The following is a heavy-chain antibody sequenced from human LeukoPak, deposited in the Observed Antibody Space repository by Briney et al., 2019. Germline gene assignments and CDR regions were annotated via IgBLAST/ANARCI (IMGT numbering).Heavy chain of an antibody. CDR3: TRESPTPCGGDCYAPDFDY. V-gene: IGHV3-49*03. CDR2: IRSKAYGGTT. J-gene: IGHJ4*02. Sequence: GGSLRLSCTASGFTFGDYAMSWFRQAPGKGLEWVGFIRSKAYGGTTEYAASVKGRFTISRDDSKSIAYLQMNSLKTEDTAVYYCTRESPTPCGGDCYAPDFDYWGQGTLVTVSS. D-gene: IGHD2-21*02. CDR1: GFTFGDYA.